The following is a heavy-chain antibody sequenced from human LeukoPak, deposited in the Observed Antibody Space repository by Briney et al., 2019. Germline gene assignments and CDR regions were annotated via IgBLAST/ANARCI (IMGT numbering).Heavy chain of an antibody. Sequence: GEPLQISCKGSGYSFTSYWIGWVRQLPGKGLEWMGIIYPGDSDTRYSPSFQGQVTISADKSISTAYLQWSSLKASDTAMYYCARLPNIGGKEYYFDYWGQGTLVTVSS. CDR3: ARLPNIGGKEYYFDY. V-gene: IGHV5-51*01. J-gene: IGHJ4*02. CDR2: IYPGDSDT. D-gene: IGHD2/OR15-2a*01. CDR1: GYSFTSYW.